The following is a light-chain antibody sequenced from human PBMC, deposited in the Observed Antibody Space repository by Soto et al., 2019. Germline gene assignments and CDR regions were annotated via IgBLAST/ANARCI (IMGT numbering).Light chain of an antibody. CDR2: DAS. CDR3: QQYKSYVT. CDR1: QSISSW. Sequence: DIQMTQSPSTLSASVGDRVTITCRASQSISSWLAWYQQKPGKAPKLLIYDASSLESGVPSRFSDSGSGTEFTLAISNLQPDDFATYYCQQYKSYVTFGQGTKVEIK. V-gene: IGKV1-5*01. J-gene: IGKJ1*01.